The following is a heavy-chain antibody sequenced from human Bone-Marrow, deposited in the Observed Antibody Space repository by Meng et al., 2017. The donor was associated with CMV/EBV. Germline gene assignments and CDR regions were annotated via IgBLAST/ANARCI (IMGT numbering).Heavy chain of an antibody. CDR1: GYTFTGYY. Sequence: ASVKVSCKASGYTFTGYYMHWVRQAPGQGLEWMGWINPNSGGTNYAQKFQGRVTMTRDTSISTAYMELSRLRSDDTAVYYCAREGVYTSTFYYYGMDVWGQGTTVTVSS. V-gene: IGHV1-2*02. J-gene: IGHJ6*02. D-gene: IGHD5/OR15-5a*01. CDR3: AREGVYTSTFYYYGMDV. CDR2: INPNSGGT.